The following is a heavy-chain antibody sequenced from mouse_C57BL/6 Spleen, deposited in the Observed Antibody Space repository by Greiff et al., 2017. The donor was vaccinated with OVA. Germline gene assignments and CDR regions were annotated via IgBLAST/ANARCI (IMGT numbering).Heavy chain of an antibody. CDR2: IHPNSGST. CDR3: AMSDYYGSSYYFDY. CDR1: GYTFTSYW. D-gene: IGHD1-1*01. Sequence: QVQLQQPGAELVKPGASVKLSCKASGYTFTSYWMHWVKQRPGQGLEWIGMIHPNSGSTNYNEKFKSKATLTVDKSSSTAYMQLSSLTSEDSAVYYCAMSDYYGSSYYFDYWGQGTTLTVSS. V-gene: IGHV1-64*01. J-gene: IGHJ2*01.